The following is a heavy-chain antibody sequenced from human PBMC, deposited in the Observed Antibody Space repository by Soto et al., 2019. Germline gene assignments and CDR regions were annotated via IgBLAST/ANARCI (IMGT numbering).Heavy chain of an antibody. CDR3: ARHHVRGRTIAGAAEF. CDR2: INHSGNT. CDR1: AGCFSGYY. Sequence: SETLSLTCAVYAGCFSGYYWSWMRQPPGKGLEWIGEINHSGNTNYNPSRKRRVTISVDTSKNQLFLNLSSVTAADTAMYYCARHHVRGRTIAGAAEFWGQGTLVTV. J-gene: IGHJ1*01. V-gene: IGHV4-34*01. D-gene: IGHD6-13*01.